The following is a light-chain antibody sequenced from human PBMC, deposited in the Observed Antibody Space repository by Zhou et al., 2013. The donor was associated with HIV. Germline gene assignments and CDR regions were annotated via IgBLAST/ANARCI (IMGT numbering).Light chain of an antibody. J-gene: IGKJ1*01. CDR3: QQYDNLPWT. CDR2: GAS. V-gene: IGKV1-33*01. CDR1: QSISNY. Sequence: DIQMTQSPSSLSASVGDRVTITCRASQSISNYLNWYQQKPGKAPKLLIYGASSLQSGVPSRFSGSGSGTDFTFTISSLQPEDIATYYCQQYDNLPWTFGQGTKVEIK.